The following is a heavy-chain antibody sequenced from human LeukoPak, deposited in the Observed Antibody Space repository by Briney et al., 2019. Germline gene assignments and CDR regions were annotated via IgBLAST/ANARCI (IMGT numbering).Heavy chain of an antibody. D-gene: IGHD3-22*01. V-gene: IGHV1-8*01. CDR2: MNPNSGNT. J-gene: IGHJ4*02. CDR1: GYTFTSYD. Sequence: GASVKVSCKASGYTFTSYDINWVRQATGQGLEWMGWMNPNSGNTGYAQKLQGRVTMTRNTYISTAYMELSSLRSEDTAVYYCARGAGPTTSPNYYDSSGYYLWYFDYWGQGTLVTVSS. CDR3: ARGAGPTTSPNYYDSSGYYLWYFDY.